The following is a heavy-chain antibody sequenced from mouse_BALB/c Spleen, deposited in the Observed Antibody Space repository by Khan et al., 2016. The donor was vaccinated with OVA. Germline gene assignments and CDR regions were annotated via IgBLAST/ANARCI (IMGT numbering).Heavy chain of an antibody. V-gene: IGHV2-2*01. Sequence: QVQLKESGPGLVRPSQTLSITCTVSGFSLTTYGVHWVRQSPGKGLEWLGVIRRGGNTDYNAAFISSMSITKDNSQSQVFFKMNSLQADDTAMYYCARNSYMYDFTYWGQGTLVTVSA. CDR3: ARNSYMYDFTY. CDR1: GFSLTTYG. D-gene: IGHD2-14*01. J-gene: IGHJ3*01. CDR2: IRRGGNT.